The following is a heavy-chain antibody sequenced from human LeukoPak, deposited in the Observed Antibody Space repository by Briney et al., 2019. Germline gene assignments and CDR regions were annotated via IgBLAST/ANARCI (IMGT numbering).Heavy chain of an antibody. J-gene: IGHJ5*02. V-gene: IGHV1-2*02. CDR1: GYTFTDSF. D-gene: IGHD6-13*01. CDR3: ARPYSITWYEWFDP. CDR2: IDPKSGDT. Sequence: ASVKVSCKASGYTFTDSFMHWVRQAPGQGLEWMGWIDPKSGDTNYAQNFQGRVTMTTDTSISTAFMELSSLRSDDTAVYFCARPYSITWYEWFDPWGQGTMVTVSS.